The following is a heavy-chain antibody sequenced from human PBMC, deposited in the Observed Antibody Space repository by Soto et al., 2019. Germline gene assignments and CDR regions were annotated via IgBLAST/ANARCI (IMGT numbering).Heavy chain of an antibody. CDR1: GYSFTTYW. D-gene: IGHD1-1*01. CDR2: VHPGESDT. J-gene: IGHJ6*02. CDR3: ARNEATYYNFYGMDV. Sequence: GESLKISCKSYGYSFTTYWIAWVRQMPGKGLEWMGSVHPGESDTRYSPSFQGQVTISADRSITTAYLQWSSLKASDTAMYYCARNEATYYNFYGMDVWGQGTTVTVSS. V-gene: IGHV5-51*01.